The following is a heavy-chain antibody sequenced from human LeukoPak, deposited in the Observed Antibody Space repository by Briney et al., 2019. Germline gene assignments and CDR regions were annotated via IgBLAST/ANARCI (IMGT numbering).Heavy chain of an antibody. CDR3: ARYHQYSSAWYLDY. V-gene: IGHV4-59*01. CDR2: IFYSGST. Sequence: PSETLSLTCTVSGGSISGYYWSWIRQPPGKGLEWIGYIFYSGSTSDNPSLESRVTISVDTSKNQFSLKLSSVTAADTAVYYCARYHQYSSAWYLDYWGQGALVTVSS. CDR1: GGSISGYY. D-gene: IGHD6-19*01. J-gene: IGHJ4*02.